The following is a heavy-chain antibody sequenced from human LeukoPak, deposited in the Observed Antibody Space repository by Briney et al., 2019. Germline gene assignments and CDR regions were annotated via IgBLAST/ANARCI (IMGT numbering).Heavy chain of an antibody. D-gene: IGHD1-26*01. CDR3: ARVWELSFDY. V-gene: IGHV3-53*01. Sequence: PGGSLRLSCAASGFTVTTDHMSWVGQAAGKGLECVSVIYSAGSTSHADSVKGRFTISRDNSKNTVHLQMNSLRAEDTAVYYCARVWELSFDYWGQGTLVTVSS. CDR2: IYSAGST. J-gene: IGHJ4*02. CDR1: GFTVTTDH.